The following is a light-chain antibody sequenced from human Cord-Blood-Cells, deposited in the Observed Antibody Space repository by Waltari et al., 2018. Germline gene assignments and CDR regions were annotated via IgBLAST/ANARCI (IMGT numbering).Light chain of an antibody. J-gene: IGLJ3*02. CDR1: SSDGGSYNL. Sequence: QSALTQPASVSGSPGQSSTISCTGTSSDGGSYNLVSWYQQHPGKAPQLMIYEDSKWPSGVSNRFSGSKSGNTASLTISGLQAEDEADYYCCSYAGSSTLVFGGGTKLTVL. CDR3: CSYAGSSTLV. CDR2: EDS. V-gene: IGLV2-23*01.